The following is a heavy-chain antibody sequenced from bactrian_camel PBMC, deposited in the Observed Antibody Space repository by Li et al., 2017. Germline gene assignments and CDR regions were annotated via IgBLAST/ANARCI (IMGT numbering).Heavy chain of an antibody. V-gene: IGHV3-2*01. CDR2: IYTGDGRT. J-gene: IGHJ4*01. D-gene: IGHD4*01. CDR1: GFTFTSYY. Sequence: HVQLVESGGGLVQPGESLKLSCVGSGFTFTSYYMSWVRQAPGKGLEWVSSIYTGDGRTYSADSMKGRFTISGDNTKNMLYLQMNSLKSEDTADCFCATGREGRYRRGNPSLSLGDYRYAGQGTQVTVS.